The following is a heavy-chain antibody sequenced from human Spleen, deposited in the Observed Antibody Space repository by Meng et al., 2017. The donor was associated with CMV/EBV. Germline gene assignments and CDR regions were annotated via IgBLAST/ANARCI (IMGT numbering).Heavy chain of an antibody. J-gene: IGHJ4*02. V-gene: IGHV4-39*07. Sequence: QVQLQESGPGLVKPSETLSLTCTVSGGSISSSSYYWGWIRQPPGKGLEWIGSIYYSGSTYYNPSLKSRVTVSVDTSKNQFSLKLSSVTAADTAVYYCARGGDGYNFWSLCYFDYWGQGTLVTVSS. CDR2: IYYSGST. D-gene: IGHD5-24*01. CDR3: ARGGDGYNFWSLCYFDY. CDR1: GGSISSSSYY.